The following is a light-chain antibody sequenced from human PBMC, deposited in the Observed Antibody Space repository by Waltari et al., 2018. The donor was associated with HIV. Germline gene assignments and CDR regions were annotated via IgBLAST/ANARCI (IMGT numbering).Light chain of an antibody. Sequence: QSSLTQPRSVSGSPGQSVTTSCTGTSSDVGAYMFVPWYQQHPCKAPQLLIYDVTTRPSGVPGRFSGSKSGNSASLIISGLQAGDEAHYFCCSYAGNYAWVFGGGTKLTVL. J-gene: IGLJ3*02. CDR1: SSDVGAYMF. V-gene: IGLV2-11*01. CDR2: DVT. CDR3: CSYAGNYAWV.